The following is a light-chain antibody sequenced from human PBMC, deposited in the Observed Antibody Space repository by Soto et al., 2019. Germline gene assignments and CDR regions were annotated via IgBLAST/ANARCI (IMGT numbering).Light chain of an antibody. V-gene: IGKV1-5*01. CDR2: DAS. Sequence: IQMTQSPSTLSASVGDRFTITCRASQNINRRLAWYQQKPGKAPNLLIYDASSLESGVPARFSGGGSGTEFTPTISSLQPDDFSTFYCQQYNNYQWTFGQGTKVDIK. CDR3: QQYNNYQWT. J-gene: IGKJ1*01. CDR1: QNINRR.